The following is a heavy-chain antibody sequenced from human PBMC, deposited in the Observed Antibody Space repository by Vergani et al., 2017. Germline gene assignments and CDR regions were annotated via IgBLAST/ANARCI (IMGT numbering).Heavy chain of an antibody. Sequence: EVQLVESGGGLVKPGGSLRLSCAASGFTFSSYSMNWVRQAPGKGLEWVSSISSSSSYIYYADSVKGPFTISRDNAKNSLYLQMNSLRAEDTAVYYCARDRGSNWFDPWGQGTLVTVSS. CDR2: ISSSSSYI. CDR1: GFTFSSYS. V-gene: IGHV3-21*01. D-gene: IGHD3-10*01. CDR3: ARDRGSNWFDP. J-gene: IGHJ5*02.